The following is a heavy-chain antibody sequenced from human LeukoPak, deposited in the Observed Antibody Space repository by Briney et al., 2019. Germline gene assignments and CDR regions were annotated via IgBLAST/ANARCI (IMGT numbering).Heavy chain of an antibody. D-gene: IGHD1-26*01. J-gene: IGHJ3*02. CDR3: AFSTSGVFNAFDI. CDR2: LWSDGGDK. CDR1: GFTFSTYG. V-gene: IGHV3-33*01. Sequence: GGSLRLSCAASGFTFSTYGMHWVRQAPGKGLEWVAVLWSDGGDKYYADSVKGRFTISRDNSKNTLYLQMNSLRAEDTAVYYCAFSTSGVFNAFDIWGQGTMVTVSS.